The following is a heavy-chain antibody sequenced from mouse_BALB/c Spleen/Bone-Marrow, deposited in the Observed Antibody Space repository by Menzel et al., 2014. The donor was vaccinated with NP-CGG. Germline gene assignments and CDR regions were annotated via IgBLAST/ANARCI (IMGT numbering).Heavy chain of an antibody. CDR1: GFTFTDHY. CDR2: IRNKANGCTT. J-gene: IGHJ2*01. Sequence: EVKLMESGGGLVQPGGFLRLSCATSGFTFTDHYMSWVRQPPGKALEWLGFIRNKANGCTTEYSASVRGRFTISRDNSQSIVYLQMNTLRAEDSATYYCARDYLYYFDYWGQGTTLTVSS. D-gene: IGHD2-1*01. V-gene: IGHV7-3*02. CDR3: ARDYLYYFDY.